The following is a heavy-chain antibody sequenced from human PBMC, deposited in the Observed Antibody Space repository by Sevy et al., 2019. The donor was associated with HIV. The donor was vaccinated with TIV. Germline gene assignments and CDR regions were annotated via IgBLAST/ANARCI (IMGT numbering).Heavy chain of an antibody. D-gene: IGHD3-10*01. CDR2: IYWDDDK. J-gene: IGHJ5*02. CDR1: GFSLTTNGVG. Sequence: SGPTLVNPTQTLTLTCTFSGFSLTTNGVGVGWIRQPPGKALEWLALIYWDDDKRYRHSLKKRLTITKDTSKNQVVLTMTAVDPVDTATYYCAHSEYYFGSGSFYKRGGLFAPWGQGTLVTVSS. CDR3: AHSEYYFGSGSFYKRGGLFAP. V-gene: IGHV2-5*02.